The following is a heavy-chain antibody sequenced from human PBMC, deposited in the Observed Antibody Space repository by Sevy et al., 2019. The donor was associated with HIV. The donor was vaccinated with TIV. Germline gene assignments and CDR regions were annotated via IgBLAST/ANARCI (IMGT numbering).Heavy chain of an antibody. CDR1: GYTFTSYG. CDR3: ARHALTDTWFDY. Sequence: ASVKVSCKASGYTFTSYGISWVRQAPGQGLEWMGWISAYNGNTNNAQKLQGRVTMTTDTSTSTAYMELRGLRSDDTAVYYCARHALTDTWFDYWGQGTLVTVSS. J-gene: IGHJ4*02. D-gene: IGHD5-18*01. CDR2: ISAYNGNT. V-gene: IGHV1-18*01.